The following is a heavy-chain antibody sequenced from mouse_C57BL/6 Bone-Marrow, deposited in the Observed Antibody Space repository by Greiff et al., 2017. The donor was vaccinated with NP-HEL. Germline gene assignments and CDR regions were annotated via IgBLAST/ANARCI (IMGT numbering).Heavy chain of an antibody. CDR2: ISNGGGST. J-gene: IGHJ3*01. CDR1: GFTFSDYY. Sequence: DVQLVESGGGLVQPGGSLKLSCAASGFTFSDYYMYWVRQTPEKRLEWVAYISNGGGSTYYPDTVKGRFTISRDNAKNTLYLQMSRLKSEDTAMYYGARHEGGYDYDSAWFAYWGQGTLVTVSA. CDR3: ARHEGGYDYDSAWFAY. D-gene: IGHD2-4*01. V-gene: IGHV5-12*01.